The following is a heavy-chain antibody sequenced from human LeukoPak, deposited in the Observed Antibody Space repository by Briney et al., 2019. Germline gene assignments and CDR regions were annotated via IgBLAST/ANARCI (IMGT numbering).Heavy chain of an antibody. J-gene: IGHJ4*02. CDR2: IKPNSGGT. Sequence: GASVKVSCKASGYTFTGYYMHWVRQAPGQGLEWMGWIKPNSGGTNYDQPSQGRVIMTRETSFSTAYMELSRLRSDDTAVYYCARGPHLACSSSPRFDYWGQGTLVTVSS. CDR3: ARGPHLACSSSPRFDY. V-gene: IGHV1-2*02. CDR1: GYTFTGYY. D-gene: IGHD6-6*01.